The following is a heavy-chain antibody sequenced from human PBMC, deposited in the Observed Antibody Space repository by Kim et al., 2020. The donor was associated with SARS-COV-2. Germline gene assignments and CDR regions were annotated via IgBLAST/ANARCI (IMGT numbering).Heavy chain of an antibody. D-gene: IGHD1-26*01. Sequence: GGSLRLSCAASGFTFSSYAMHWVRQAPGKGLEYVSDISSNGGSTYYANSVKGRFTISRDNSKNTLYLQMGSLRAEDMAVYYCARALLGVFYGDPFDYRGERALGTVSS. V-gene: IGHV3-64*01. J-gene: IGHJ4*02. CDR2: ISSNGGST. CDR1: GFTFSSYA. CDR3: ARALLGVFYGDPFDY.